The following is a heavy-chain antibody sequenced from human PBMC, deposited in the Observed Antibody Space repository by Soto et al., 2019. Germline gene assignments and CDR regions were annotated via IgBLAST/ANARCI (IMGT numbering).Heavy chain of an antibody. CDR2: IWYDGSKK. V-gene: IGHV3-33*01. Sequence: QVQLVESGGGVVQPGRSLRLSCAASGFTVSSYGMHWVRQAPGKGLEWVAVIWYDGSKKYYADSVKGRFTISRDNSKNALYLQMNGLRAEDTAVYYCASGEGLAPFDYWGQGTLVTVSS. J-gene: IGHJ4*02. CDR3: ASGEGLAPFDY. CDR1: GFTVSSYG. D-gene: IGHD2-21*01.